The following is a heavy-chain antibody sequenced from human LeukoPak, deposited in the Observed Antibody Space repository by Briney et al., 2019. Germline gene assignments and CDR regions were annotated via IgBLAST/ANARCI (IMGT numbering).Heavy chain of an antibody. CDR3: ARGLSYASSWLFDY. V-gene: IGHV4-4*07. CDR2: IYTSGSA. CDR1: DGSISNYY. J-gene: IGHJ4*02. Sequence: PSETLSPTCTVSDGSISNYYWSWIRQPAGKGLEWIGRIYTSGSANYNPSLKSRVTMSVDTSQNQFSLKLTSVTAADTAVYYCARGLSYASSWLFDYWGQGTLVTVSS. D-gene: IGHD6-13*01.